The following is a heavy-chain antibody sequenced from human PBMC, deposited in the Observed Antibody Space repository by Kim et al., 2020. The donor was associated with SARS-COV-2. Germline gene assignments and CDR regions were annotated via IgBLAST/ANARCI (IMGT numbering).Heavy chain of an antibody. Sequence: GGSLRLSCAASGFTFSSYGMHWVRQAPGKGLEWVAVIWYDGSNKYYADSVKGRFTISRDNSKNTLYLQMNSLRAEDTAVYYCARGPGARSNFYYYGMDVWGQGTTVTVSS. CDR2: IWYDGSNK. V-gene: IGHV3-33*01. J-gene: IGHJ6*02. CDR1: GFTFSSYG. CDR3: ARGPGARSNFYYYGMDV. D-gene: IGHD1-26*01.